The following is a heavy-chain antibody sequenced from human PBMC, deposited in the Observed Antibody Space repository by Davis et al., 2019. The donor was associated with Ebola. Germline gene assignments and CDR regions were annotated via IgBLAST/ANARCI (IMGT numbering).Heavy chain of an antibody. CDR1: SGTFISSS. D-gene: IGHD6-6*01. CDR2: VIPFFGTA. CDR3: ARGRQLVYGMDV. Sequence: VFSSTSSGTFISSSISSLRQPAGPRVQWMGGVIPFFGTANYAQKFQGRVTITADKSTSTAYMELSSVRSEDTAVYYCARGRQLVYGMDVWGQGTTVTVSS. V-gene: IGHV1-69*06. J-gene: IGHJ6*02.